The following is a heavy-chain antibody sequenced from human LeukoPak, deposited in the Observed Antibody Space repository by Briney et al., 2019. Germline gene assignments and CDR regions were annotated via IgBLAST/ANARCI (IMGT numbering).Heavy chain of an antibody. D-gene: IGHD1-1*01. CDR2: INPSGGST. CDR1: GYTFTSYY. Sequence: PWASVKVSCKASGYTFTSYYMHWVRQAPGQGLEWVGIINPSGGSTSYAQKFQGRVTMTRDMSTSTDYMELSSLRSEDTAVYYCARDNSMEDTAWWFDPWGQGTLVTVSS. J-gene: IGHJ5*02. CDR3: ARDNSMEDTAWWFDP. V-gene: IGHV1-46*01.